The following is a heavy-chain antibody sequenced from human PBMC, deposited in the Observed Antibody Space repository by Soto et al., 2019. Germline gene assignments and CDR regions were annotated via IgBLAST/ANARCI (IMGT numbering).Heavy chain of an antibody. Sequence: GGTLRLSCAASGFTLSSYAMHWVRQAPGKGLEWLAVISYDGSNKYYADSVKGRFTISRANSKNTLYLQMNSLRAEDTAVYSCARDAAYSNYYYYDMEMWDQETT. V-gene: IGHV3-30-3*01. CDR1: GFTLSSYA. CDR3: ARDAAYSNYYYYDMEM. J-gene: IGHJ6*02. D-gene: IGHD4-4*01. CDR2: ISYDGSNK.